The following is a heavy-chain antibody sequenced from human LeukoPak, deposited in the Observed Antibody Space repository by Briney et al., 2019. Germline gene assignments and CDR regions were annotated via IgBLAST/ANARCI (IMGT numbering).Heavy chain of an antibody. J-gene: IGHJ4*02. V-gene: IGHV3-30*03. CDR1: GFTFSSYG. D-gene: IGHD1-26*01. Sequence: GRSLRLSCAASGFTFSSYGMHWVRQAPGKGLEWVAVISYDGSNKYYADSVKGRFTISRDNAKNSLYLQMNSLRAEDTAVYYCARGPSEVGATPVDYWGQGTLVTVSS. CDR3: ARGPSEVGATPVDY. CDR2: ISYDGSNK.